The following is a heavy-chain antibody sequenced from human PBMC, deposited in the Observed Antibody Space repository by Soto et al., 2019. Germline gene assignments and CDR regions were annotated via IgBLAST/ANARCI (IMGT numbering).Heavy chain of an antibody. CDR2: ISPNSGDT. V-gene: IGHV1-2*04. CDR1: GYTFTAYY. J-gene: IGHJ4*02. D-gene: IGHD3-22*01. CDR3: ARDHYSSGYYYDY. Sequence: QVQLVQSGAEVKKPGASVKVSCKASGYTFTAYYIHWVRQAPGQGLEWMGWISPNSGDTNYAQKFQGWVTITRDTSISTAYMELSRLRSDDTAVYYCARDHYSSGYYYDYWGQGTLVTVSS.